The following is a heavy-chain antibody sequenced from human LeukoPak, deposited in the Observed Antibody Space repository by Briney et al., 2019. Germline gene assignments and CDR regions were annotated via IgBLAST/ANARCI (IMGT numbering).Heavy chain of an antibody. V-gene: IGHV1-2*06. J-gene: IGHJ4*02. CDR3: ARAYDFWSGYYRAYFDY. CDR2: INPNSGGT. CDR1: GCTFTGYY. Sequence: RASVKVSCKASGCTFTGYYMHWVRQAPGQGLEWMGRINPNSGGTNYAQKFQGRVTVARDTSISTAYMELSRLRSDDTAVYYCARAYDFWSGYYRAYFDYWGQGTLVTVSS. D-gene: IGHD3-3*01.